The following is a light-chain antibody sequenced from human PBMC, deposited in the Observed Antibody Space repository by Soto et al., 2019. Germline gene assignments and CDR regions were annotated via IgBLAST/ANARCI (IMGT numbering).Light chain of an antibody. CDR1: QSVSSY. CDR2: GAS. CDR3: QQHISWPLT. J-gene: IGKJ4*01. V-gene: IGKV3-11*01. Sequence: EVVLSQSPATVSLSQGERATLSCRASQSVSSYLAWYQQKPGQAPRLLIYGASTRATGIPARFSGSGSGTEFTFTISNLEPEDFAVYYCQQHISWPLTFGGGTMVDIK.